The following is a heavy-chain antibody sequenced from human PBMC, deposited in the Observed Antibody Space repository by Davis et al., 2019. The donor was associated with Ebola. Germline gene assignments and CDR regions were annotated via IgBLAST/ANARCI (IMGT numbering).Heavy chain of an antibody. V-gene: IGHV4-30-4*01. CDR1: GASISDGDYY. CDR3: ARQHYDFWSGYYGGNWFDP. J-gene: IGHJ5*02. Sequence: MPSETLSLTCSVSGASISDGDYYWSWIRQPPGKGLEWIAYMFYSGTTNYNPSLQSRVIISVDTSKNQFSLKLSSVTAADTAVYYCARQHYDFWSGYYGGNWFDPWGQGTLVTVSA. CDR2: MFYSGTT. D-gene: IGHD3-3*01.